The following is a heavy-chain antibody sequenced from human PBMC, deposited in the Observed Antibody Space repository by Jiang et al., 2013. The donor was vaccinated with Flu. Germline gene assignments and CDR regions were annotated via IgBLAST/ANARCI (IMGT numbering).Heavy chain of an antibody. V-gene: IGHV1-2*04. CDR2: INPNSGVT. D-gene: IGHD1-26*01. Sequence: VQLVESGAEVKKSGASVKVSCKPSGYSFGGYYMHWVRQAPGQGLEWMGCINPNSGVTSYAQKFQGWVTLTRDTSVKTHYMELSRLRPDDTAVYYCARDIEGSLGTAFDYWGQGTLVTVSS. CDR1: GYSFGGYY. J-gene: IGHJ4*02. CDR3: ARDIEGSLGTAFDY.